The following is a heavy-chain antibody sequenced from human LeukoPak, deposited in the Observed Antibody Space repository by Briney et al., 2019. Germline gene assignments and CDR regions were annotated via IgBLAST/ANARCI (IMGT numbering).Heavy chain of an antibody. Sequence: KPGESLKISCKASGYSFTSHWIGWVRQMPGKGLEWMGIIYPGDSDTRYSPSFQGQVTISADKSISTAYLQWSSLRASDTAMFYCARHPGDTAMAPFDHWGQGTLVTVSS. CDR2: IYPGDSDT. D-gene: IGHD5-18*01. CDR1: GYSFTSHW. V-gene: IGHV5-51*01. CDR3: ARHPGDTAMAPFDH. J-gene: IGHJ4*02.